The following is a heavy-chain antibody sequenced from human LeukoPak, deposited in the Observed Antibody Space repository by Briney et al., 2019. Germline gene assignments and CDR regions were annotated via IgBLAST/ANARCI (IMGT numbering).Heavy chain of an antibody. D-gene: IGHD3-3*01. J-gene: IGHJ4*02. CDR1: GFMFRDSA. CDR3: ANGNGQQFLGWLHEAYFDY. Sequence: GGSLRLSCAASGFMFRDSAMTWVRHAPGKGLEWVALISYSGENAYYADSVKGRFTIFRDNSENTLSLQMNSLRVEDTARYYCANGNGQQFLGWLHEAYFDYWGQGTLVTVSS. CDR2: ISYSGENA. V-gene: IGHV3-23*01.